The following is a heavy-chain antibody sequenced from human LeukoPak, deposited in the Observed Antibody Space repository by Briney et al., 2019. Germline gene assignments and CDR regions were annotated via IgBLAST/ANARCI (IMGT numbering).Heavy chain of an antibody. J-gene: IGHJ4*02. V-gene: IGHV4-39*07. Sequence: SETLSLTCTVSGGSVSTSDYYWGWIRQSPVKGLEWIGDVFYTGKTNYNPSLRGRATISIDTSKNQFSLKLTYVTAADSAVYYCARVFDSWGQGTLVTVPS. CDR3: ARVFDS. CDR2: VFYTGKT. CDR1: GGSVSTSDYY.